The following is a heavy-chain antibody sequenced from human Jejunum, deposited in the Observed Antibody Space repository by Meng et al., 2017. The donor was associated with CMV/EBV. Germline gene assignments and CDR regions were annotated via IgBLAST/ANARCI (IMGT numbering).Heavy chain of an antibody. CDR2: SSGSGFGA. D-gene: IGHD4-23*01. J-gene: IGHJ6*02. Sequence: SFSMTWVRQAPGKGLEWVAASSGSGFGAFYADSVKGRFTISRDNSKNTVYLQMNSLSAEDTALYYCAKDRGRGVVSPDRYYGMDVWGQGTMVTVSS. CDR1: SFS. V-gene: IGHV3-23*01. CDR3: AKDRGRGVVSPDRYYGMDV.